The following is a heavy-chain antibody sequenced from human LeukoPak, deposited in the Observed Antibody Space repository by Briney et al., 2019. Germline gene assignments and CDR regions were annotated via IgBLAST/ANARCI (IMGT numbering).Heavy chain of an antibody. D-gene: IGHD3-3*01. CDR3: AKHRFLEWLLWDYFDY. CDR1: GFTFSSYA. V-gene: IGHV3-23*01. Sequence: PGGSLGLSCAASGFTFSSYAMSWVRQAPGKGLEWVSAISGSGGSTYYADSVKGRFTISRDNSKNTLYLQMNSLRAEDTAVYYCAKHRFLEWLLWDYFDYWGQGTLVTVSS. J-gene: IGHJ4*02. CDR2: ISGSGGST.